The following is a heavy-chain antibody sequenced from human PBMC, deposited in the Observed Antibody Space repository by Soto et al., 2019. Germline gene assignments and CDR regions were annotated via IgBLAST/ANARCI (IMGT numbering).Heavy chain of an antibody. CDR3: ARHSSSWPIFDY. J-gene: IGHJ4*02. D-gene: IGHD6-13*01. CDR1: GGSISSSSYY. CDR2: IYYSGST. V-gene: IGHV4-39*01. Sequence: SETLSLTCTVSGGSISSSSYYWGWIRQPPGKGLEWIGYIYYSGSTYYNPSLKSRVTISVDTSKNQFSLKLSSVTAADTAVYYCARHSSSWPIFDYWGQGTLVTVSS.